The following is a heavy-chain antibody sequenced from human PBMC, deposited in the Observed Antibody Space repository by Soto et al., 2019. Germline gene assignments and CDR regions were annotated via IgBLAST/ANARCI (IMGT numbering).Heavy chain of an antibody. CDR1: GGTFSSYT. V-gene: IGHV1-69*04. J-gene: IGHJ4*02. CDR3: ARDLGDYDQASDTSDFDY. Sequence: ASVKVSCKASGGTFSSYTISWVRQAPGQGLEWMGRIIPILGIANYAQKFQGRVTITADKSTSTAYMELSSLRSEDTAVYYCARDLGDYDQASDTSDFDYWGQGTLVTVSS. D-gene: IGHD3-3*01. CDR2: IIPILGIA.